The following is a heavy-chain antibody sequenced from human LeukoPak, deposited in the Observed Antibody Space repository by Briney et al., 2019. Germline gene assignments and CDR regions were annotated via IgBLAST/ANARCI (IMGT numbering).Heavy chain of an antibody. J-gene: IGHJ4*02. CDR1: GFTFSSYW. V-gene: IGHV3-30*18. CDR3: AKDSKVAAAGYFFDY. Sequence: GGSLRLSCAASGFTFSSYWMNWARQAPGKGLEWVAVIATDGRDKKYADSVKGRFTISRDNSKNTLYLEMNSLRPEDTAVYHCAKDSKVAAAGYFFDYWGQGTLVTVSS. CDR2: IATDGRDK. D-gene: IGHD6-13*01.